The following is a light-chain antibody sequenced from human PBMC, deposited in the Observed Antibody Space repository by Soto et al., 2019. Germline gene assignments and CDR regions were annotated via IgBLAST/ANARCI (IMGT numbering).Light chain of an antibody. Sequence: EIVMTQSPDTLSVSPGERAMLSCRASQRFASNLAWYQQRPGQAPRLLIYGASTRATGIPARFSGSGSGTDFALTISSLQSEDFAVYYCQQYSNWPPYTFGQGTRLEIK. V-gene: IGKV3-15*01. CDR2: GAS. CDR1: QRFASN. J-gene: IGKJ2*01. CDR3: QQYSNWPPYT.